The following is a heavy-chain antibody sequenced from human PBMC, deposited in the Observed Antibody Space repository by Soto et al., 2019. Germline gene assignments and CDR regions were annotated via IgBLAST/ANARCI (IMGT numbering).Heavy chain of an antibody. CDR1: GYTFINYG. CDR2: ISAYNGNT. V-gene: IGHV1-18*01. D-gene: IGHD3-16*01. Sequence: ASVKVSCKASGYTFINYGISWVRQAPGQGHEWMGWISAYNGNTKDAQKFQGRVTKTTDSSTSTAYMELRSLRSDDTAVYYCARDMVTFGGVLVPDSWGQGTLVTVS. J-gene: IGHJ4*02. CDR3: ARDMVTFGGVLVPDS.